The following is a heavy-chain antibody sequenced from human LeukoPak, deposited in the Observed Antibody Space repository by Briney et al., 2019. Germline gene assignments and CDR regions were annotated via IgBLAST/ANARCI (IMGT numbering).Heavy chain of an antibody. CDR2: IYYSGST. CDR1: GGSISSYY. Sequence: SETLSLTCTVSGGSISSYYWNWIRQPPGKGLEWIEYIYYSGSTNYNPSLKSRVTISGDTSKNQFSLKLSSVTAADTAVYYCARDSARGALTNAFDIWGQGTMVTVSS. V-gene: IGHV4-59*01. CDR3: ARDSARGALTNAFDI. D-gene: IGHD1-26*01. J-gene: IGHJ3*02.